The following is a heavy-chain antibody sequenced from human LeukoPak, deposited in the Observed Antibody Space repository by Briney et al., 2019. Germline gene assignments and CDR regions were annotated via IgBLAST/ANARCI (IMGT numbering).Heavy chain of an antibody. CDR1: GFTFTRSA. CDR3: AAGGVSSHDNWFDP. J-gene: IGHJ5*02. V-gene: IGHV1-58*02. Sequence: GTSVKVSCKASGFTFTRSAMQWVRQARGQRLEWIGWIVVGSGNTNYAQKFQERVTITRDMSTSTAYMELSSLRSEDTAVYYCAAGGVSSHDNWFDPWGQGTLVTVSS. D-gene: IGHD3-16*01. CDR2: IVVGSGNT.